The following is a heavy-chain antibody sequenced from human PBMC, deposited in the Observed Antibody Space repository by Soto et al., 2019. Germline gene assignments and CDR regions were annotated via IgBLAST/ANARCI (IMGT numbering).Heavy chain of an antibody. CDR3: ARRWGWSVDY. D-gene: IGHD6-19*01. V-gene: IGHV4-59*08. CDR1: GGSISSYY. CDR2: IYYSGST. J-gene: IGHJ4*02. Sequence: QVQLQESGPGLVKPSETLSLTCTVSGGSISSYYWSWIRQPPGKGLEWIGYIYYSGSTNYNPSLKSRVTISVKPSKNQLSLNLSSVTAADTAVYYCARRWGWSVDYWGQGTLVTVSS.